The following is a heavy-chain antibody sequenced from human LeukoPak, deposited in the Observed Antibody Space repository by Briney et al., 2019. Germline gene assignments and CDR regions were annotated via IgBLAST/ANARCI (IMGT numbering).Heavy chain of an antibody. D-gene: IGHD2-15*01. CDR1: GFTFSSYG. Sequence: GGSLRLSCAASGFTFSSYGMNWVRQAPGKGLEWVAVISYDGSIKDYAGSVKGRFTISRDNSKNTLYLQINSLRPEDTAVYYCARELEYCSGGNCYSEGSIDYWGQGTLVIVSS. CDR2: ISYDGSIK. J-gene: IGHJ4*02. CDR3: ARELEYCSGGNCYSEGSIDY. V-gene: IGHV3-30*04.